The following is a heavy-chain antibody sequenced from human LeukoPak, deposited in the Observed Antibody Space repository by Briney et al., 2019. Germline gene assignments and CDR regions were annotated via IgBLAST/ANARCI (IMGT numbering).Heavy chain of an antibody. V-gene: IGHV1-46*01. Sequence: ASVKVSCKASGYTFTSYYMHWVRQAPGQGLEWMGIINPSGGSTSYAQKFQGRVTMTRDTSTSTVYMELSSLRSEDTAVYYCARGRLEPVYYDSSGFYEFDYWGQETLVPVS. CDR3: ARGRLEPVYYDSSGFYEFDY. J-gene: IGHJ4*02. D-gene: IGHD3-22*01. CDR2: INPSGGST. CDR1: GYTFTSYY.